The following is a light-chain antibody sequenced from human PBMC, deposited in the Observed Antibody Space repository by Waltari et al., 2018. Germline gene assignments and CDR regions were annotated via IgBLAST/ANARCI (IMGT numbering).Light chain of an antibody. CDR3: SMYMGSGIWV. CDR1: SGSVSSTSY. Sequence: QTVVTQEPSLSVSPGGTVPLPCALISGSVSSTSYLSWYQQTPGQAPRTLVYKGNTRSSGVPDRFSGSILGNKAALTLTGAQADDESDYYCSMYMGSGIWVFGGGTKLTVL. J-gene: IGLJ3*02. V-gene: IGLV8-61*01. CDR2: KGN.